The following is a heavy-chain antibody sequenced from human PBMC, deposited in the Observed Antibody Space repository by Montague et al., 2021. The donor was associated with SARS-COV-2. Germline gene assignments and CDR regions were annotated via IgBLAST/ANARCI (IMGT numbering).Heavy chain of an antibody. CDR1: GGSLSGYY. V-gene: IGHV4-34*01. CDR2: INHSGST. J-gene: IGHJ6*02. CDR3: ARGRRRYNWRDETSYYYGMDV. Sequence: SETLSLTCAVYGGSLSGYYWSWIRQPPGKGLEWFGEINHSGSTNYNPSLKSRVTISLDTSKNQFSLKLSSVIAADTAVYYCARGRRRYNWRDETSYYYGMDVWGQGTTVTVSS. D-gene: IGHD1-20*01.